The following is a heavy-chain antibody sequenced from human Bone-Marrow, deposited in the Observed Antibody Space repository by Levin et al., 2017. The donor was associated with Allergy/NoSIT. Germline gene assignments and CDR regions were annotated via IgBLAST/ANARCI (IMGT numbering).Heavy chain of an antibody. CDR2: ISYDGSNK. V-gene: IGHV3-30*18. CDR3: AKLSSNFDY. D-gene: IGHD3-10*02. CDR1: GFTFSSYG. Sequence: GGSLRLSCAASGFTFSSYGMHWVRQAPGKGLEWVAVISYDGSNKYYADSVKGRFTISRDNSKNTLYLQMNSLRAEDTAVYYCAKLSSNFDYWGQGTLVTVSS. J-gene: IGHJ4*02.